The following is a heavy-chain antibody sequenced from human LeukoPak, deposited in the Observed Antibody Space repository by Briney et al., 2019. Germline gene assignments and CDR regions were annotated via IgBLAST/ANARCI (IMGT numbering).Heavy chain of an antibody. J-gene: IGHJ5*02. V-gene: IGHV4-4*07. Sequence: PSETLSLTCTVSGGSISSYYWSWIRQPAGKGLEWIGRIYTSGGTNYNPSLKSRVTMSVDTSKNQFSLKLSSVTAADTAVYYCARDVVVVAATAYNWFDPWGQGTLVTVSS. CDR1: GGSISSYY. CDR3: ARDVVVVAATAYNWFDP. CDR2: IYTSGGT. D-gene: IGHD2-15*01.